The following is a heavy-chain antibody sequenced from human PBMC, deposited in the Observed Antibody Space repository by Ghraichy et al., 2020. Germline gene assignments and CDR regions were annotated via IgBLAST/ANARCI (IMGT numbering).Heavy chain of an antibody. CDR1: GGSISSSSYY. CDR3: ARLWLGAFDI. CDR2: IYYSGST. J-gene: IGHJ3*02. Sequence: SETLSLTCTVSGGSISSSSYYWGWIRQPPGKGLEWIGSIYYSGSTYYNPSLKSRVTISVDTSKNQFSLKLSSVTAADTAVYYCARLWLGAFDIWGQGTMVTVSS. D-gene: IGHD5-24*01. V-gene: IGHV4-39*01.